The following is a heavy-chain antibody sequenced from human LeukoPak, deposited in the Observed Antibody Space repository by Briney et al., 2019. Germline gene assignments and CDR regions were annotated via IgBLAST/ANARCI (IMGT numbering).Heavy chain of an antibody. D-gene: IGHD3-22*01. CDR3: ARGGRGSAAVVAPRSFDI. J-gene: IGHJ3*02. CDR1: GFTFSSTH. CDR2: TYTGGNS. Sequence: GGSLRLACAASGFTFSSTHMVWVRQAPGKGLEWVSVTYTGGNSYYAGSVKGRFIISRDISKNTLYLQMNSLRAEDSALYYCARGGRGSAAVVAPRSFDIWGQGTMVTVSS. V-gene: IGHV3-53*01.